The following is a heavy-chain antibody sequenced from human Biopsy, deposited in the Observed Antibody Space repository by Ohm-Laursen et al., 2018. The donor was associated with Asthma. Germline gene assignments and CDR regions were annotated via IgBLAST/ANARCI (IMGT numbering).Heavy chain of an antibody. CDR1: GFTFRSYA. Sequence: SLRLSCTASGFTFRSYAMHWVRQAPGKGLEWVAVGGSYYDGGLKYYADSVNGRFTVSRDDSKNTLYLQMNSLRPDDTAVYNCARDVMEWYFPAFDFWGQGTLVTVSS. V-gene: IGHV3-30-3*01. J-gene: IGHJ4*02. CDR2: GGSYYDGGLK. D-gene: IGHD3-3*01. CDR3: ARDVMEWYFPAFDF.